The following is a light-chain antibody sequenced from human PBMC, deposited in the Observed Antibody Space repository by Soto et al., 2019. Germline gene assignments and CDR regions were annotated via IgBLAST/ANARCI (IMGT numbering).Light chain of an antibody. V-gene: IGKV1-5*03. CDR3: QQYHFFWT. J-gene: IGKJ1*01. CDR2: KAS. Sequence: DIQMTQSPATLSASVGDRVTITCRASQNIGSGLAWYQQKPGKAPKLLIYKASTLESGVPLRFSGSGSGTEFPLTITSLQPDDFATYYCQQYHFFWTFGQGTRVEIK. CDR1: QNIGSG.